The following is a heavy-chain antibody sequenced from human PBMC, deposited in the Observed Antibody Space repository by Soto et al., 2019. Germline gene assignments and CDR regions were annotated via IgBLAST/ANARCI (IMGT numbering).Heavy chain of an antibody. Sequence: EVQLVESGGGLIHPGGSLRLSCVGSGVSVSSNSMAWVRQAPGKGLEWVAGMYSDGRTYYADSVKGRFTIPQDEAKNTMYCQMNSLRAEDTAVYYGARYYCAGSYFFDHWGQGALVTVS. CDR1: GVSVSSNS. V-gene: IGHV3-53*01. D-gene: IGHD3-10*01. CDR3: ARYYCAGSYFFDH. J-gene: IGHJ4*02. CDR2: MYSDGRT.